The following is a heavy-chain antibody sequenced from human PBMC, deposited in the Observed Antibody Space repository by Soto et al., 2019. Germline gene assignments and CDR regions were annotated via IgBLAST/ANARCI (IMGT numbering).Heavy chain of an antibody. V-gene: IGHV4-59*08. Sequence: PSETLSLTCTVSGGSISSYYWSWIRQPPGKGLEWIGYIYYSGSTNYSPSLKSRVTMSVDTSKNQFSLRLSSVTAADTAVYFCAKWCDTPVHAFDLWGQGTMVTVSS. D-gene: IGHD2-8*01. CDR1: GGSISSYY. CDR2: IYYSGST. J-gene: IGHJ3*01. CDR3: AKWCDTPVHAFDL.